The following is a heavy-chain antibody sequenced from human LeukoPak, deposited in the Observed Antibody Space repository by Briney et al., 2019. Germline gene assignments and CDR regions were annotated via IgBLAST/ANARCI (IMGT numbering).Heavy chain of an antibody. D-gene: IGHD3-16*02. CDR3: ARDPPALGYLGTSYYFDY. V-gene: IGHV3-30-3*01. J-gene: IGHJ4*02. CDR2: ISFDGSKK. Sequence: GGSLRLSCAVSRFTFSSYALHWVRQAPGKGLEWVAVISFDGSKKYYADSVKGRFTISRDNSKNTLYLQMNSLRAEDTAVYYCARDPPALGYLGTSYYFDYWGQGTLVTVST. CDR1: RFTFSSYA.